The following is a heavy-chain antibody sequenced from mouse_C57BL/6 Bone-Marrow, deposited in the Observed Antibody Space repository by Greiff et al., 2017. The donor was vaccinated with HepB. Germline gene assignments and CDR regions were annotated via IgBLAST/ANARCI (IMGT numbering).Heavy chain of an antibody. CDR1: GYAFSSSW. D-gene: IGHD2-5*01. CDR3: ARASNYVFAMDY. Sequence: VKLQESGPELVKPGASVKISCKASGYAFSSSWMNWVKQRPGKGLEWIGRIYPGDGDTNYNGKFKGKATLTADKASSTAYMQLSSLTSEDSAVYFCARASNYVFAMDYWGQGTSVTVSS. J-gene: IGHJ4*01. V-gene: IGHV1-82*01. CDR2: IYPGDGDT.